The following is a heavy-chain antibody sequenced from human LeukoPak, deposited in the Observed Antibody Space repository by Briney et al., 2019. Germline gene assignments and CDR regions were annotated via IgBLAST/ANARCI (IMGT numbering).Heavy chain of an antibody. CDR2: IYSGGST. Sequence: GGSLRLSCAASGFTVSSNYMSWVRQAPGKGLELVSVIYSGGSTYYADSVKGRFTISRDNSKNTLYLQMNSLRAEDTAVYYCARDYSSGYAPQWGQGTLVTVSS. CDR1: GFTVSSNY. CDR3: ARDYSSGYAPQ. J-gene: IGHJ4*02. V-gene: IGHV3-53*01. D-gene: IGHD3-22*01.